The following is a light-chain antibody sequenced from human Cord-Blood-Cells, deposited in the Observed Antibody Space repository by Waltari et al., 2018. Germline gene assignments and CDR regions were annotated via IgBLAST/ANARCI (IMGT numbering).Light chain of an antibody. CDR1: QSFSSSY. V-gene: IGKV3-20*01. CDR3: QQYGSSPWT. J-gene: IGKJ1*01. Sequence: EIVLTQSPGTLSLSPGERATLSCRASQSFSSSYLAWYQQKPGQAPRLLIYCASSRATGIPDRFSGSGSGTDFTLTISRLEPEDFVVYYCQQYGSSPWTFGQGTKVEIK. CDR2: CAS.